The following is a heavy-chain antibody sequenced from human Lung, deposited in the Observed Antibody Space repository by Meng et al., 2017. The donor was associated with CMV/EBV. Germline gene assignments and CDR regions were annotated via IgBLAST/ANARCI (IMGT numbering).Heavy chain of an antibody. V-gene: IGHV3-7*01. J-gene: IGHJ6*02. CDR2: IKYDGSEK. CDR3: ARDNYDLCSGYYGMDV. Sequence: GGSLRLSCAASGFSFSSYWMSWVRQAPGKGLEWVANIKYDGSEKHYADSVKGRFAISRDDAKNSLHLQMKSLRAEDTAVYYCARDNYDLCSGYYGMDVWGQGTTVTVSS. D-gene: IGHD3-3*01. CDR1: GFSFSSYW.